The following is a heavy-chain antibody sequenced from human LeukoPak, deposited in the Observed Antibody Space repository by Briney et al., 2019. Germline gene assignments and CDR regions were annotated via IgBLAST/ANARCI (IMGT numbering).Heavy chain of an antibody. J-gene: IGHJ4*02. Sequence: GGSLRLSCAASGFRFSNYAMSWVRQPPGKGLEWVSAIRGSGGSTYYADSVRGRFTISRDNSKNTLYLQMNSLRAEDTPVYYCAKSMALLVVTSVDCWGLGTLVTVSS. V-gene: IGHV3-23*01. D-gene: IGHD3-22*01. CDR3: AKSMALLVVTSVDC. CDR1: GFRFSNYA. CDR2: IRGSGGST.